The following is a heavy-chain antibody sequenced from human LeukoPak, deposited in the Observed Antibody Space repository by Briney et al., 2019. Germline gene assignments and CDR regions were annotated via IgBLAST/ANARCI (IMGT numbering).Heavy chain of an antibody. Sequence: GGSLRLSCAASGFTFSTYTMNWVRQAPGKGLEWVSSISSGSRDIYYADSVKGRFTISRDNAKNSLYLQMNSLRAEDTAVYYCATPPRYATGWGQGTLVTVSS. CDR2: ISSGSRDI. CDR3: ATPPRYATG. V-gene: IGHV3-21*01. D-gene: IGHD3-16*01. CDR1: GFTFSTYT. J-gene: IGHJ4*02.